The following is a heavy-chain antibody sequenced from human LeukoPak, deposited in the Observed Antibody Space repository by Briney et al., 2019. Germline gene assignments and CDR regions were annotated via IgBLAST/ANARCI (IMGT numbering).Heavy chain of an antibody. D-gene: IGHD1-7*01. CDR1: GVAISDYF. CDR2: ISTTGST. J-gene: IGHJ4*02. CDR3: ARSPSTIGWNWGYYFDF. V-gene: IGHV4-4*07. Sequence: PSETLSLTCSVSGVAISDYFWSWIRQPAGRDLEWIGRISTTGSTYFNPSLQSRVRMSVDSSKTHFSLRLSSVTAADTAVYYCARSPSTIGWNWGYYFDFWGQGHLVTVSP.